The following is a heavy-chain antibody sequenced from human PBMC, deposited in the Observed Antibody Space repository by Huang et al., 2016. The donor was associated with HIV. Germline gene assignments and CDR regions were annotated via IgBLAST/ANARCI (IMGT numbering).Heavy chain of an antibody. CDR1: GFTFSNYA. CDR3: AEEVSGYSYGIDY. V-gene: IGHV3-23*01. D-gene: IGHD5-18*01. Sequence: EVQLLESGGGLVQPGGSLRLSCIASGFTFSNYAMSWVRQAPGKGLEWVSAISGSGGRTDYADSVKGRFISSRDNFKNTLYLQMNSLRAEDTAVYYCAEEVSGYSYGIDYWGQGTLVTVSS. CDR2: ISGSGGRT. J-gene: IGHJ4*02.